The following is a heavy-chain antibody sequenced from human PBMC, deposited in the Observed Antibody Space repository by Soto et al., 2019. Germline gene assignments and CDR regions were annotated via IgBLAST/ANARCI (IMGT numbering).Heavy chain of an antibody. CDR3: ARGGLERFDY. CDR2: LNHEGTYK. CDR1: GIEFRANW. Sequence: LRLSCAASGIEFRANWMHCVGQAPGQGLVWVSRLNHEGTYKSYADYVKGRFTISRDNVKSELYLQMNNLRTEDTAVYYCARGGLERFDYHGQRTTVT. J-gene: IGHJ4*02. D-gene: IGHD1-1*01. V-gene: IGHV3-74*01.